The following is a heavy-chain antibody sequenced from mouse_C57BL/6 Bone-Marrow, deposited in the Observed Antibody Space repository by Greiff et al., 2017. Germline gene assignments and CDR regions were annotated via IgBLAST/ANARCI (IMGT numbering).Heavy chain of an antibody. CDR1: GFTFSDYY. D-gene: IGHD2-4*01. CDR3: ARTYDCQHSYAMDY. J-gene: IGHJ4*01. CDR2: ISNGGGST. V-gene: IGHV5-12*01. Sequence: EVKLMESGGGLVQPGGSLKLSCAASGFTFSDYYMYWVRQTPEKRLEWVAYISNGGGSTYYPDTVKGRFTISRDNAKNTLYLQMSRLKSEDTAMYYCARTYDCQHSYAMDYWGQGTSVTVSS.